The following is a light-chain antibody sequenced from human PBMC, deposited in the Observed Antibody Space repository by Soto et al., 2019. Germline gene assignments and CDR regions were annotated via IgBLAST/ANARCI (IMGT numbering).Light chain of an antibody. CDR2: DAS. CDR3: QQYNNYWT. J-gene: IGKJ1*01. Sequence: DIPMTQSPSTLSASVGVRVTITCRASQSISSWLAWYQQKPGKAPKLLIYDASSLESGVPSRFSGSGSATEFTLTISSLQPDDFAAYYCQQYNNYWTFGQGTRVEIK. V-gene: IGKV1-5*01. CDR1: QSISSW.